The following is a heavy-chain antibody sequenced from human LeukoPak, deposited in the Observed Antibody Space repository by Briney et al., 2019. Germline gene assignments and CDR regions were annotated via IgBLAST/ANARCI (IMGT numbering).Heavy chain of an antibody. J-gene: IGHJ4*02. CDR1: GFTFSDYY. Sequence: GGSLRLSCAASGFTFSDYYMTWIRQAPGEGLEWVSYISSTGSTTYYADSVKGRFTISRDNAKSSVYLQMNSLRVEDTAVYYCARETAHCGGDCYDYWGQGTLVTVSS. CDR2: ISSTGSTT. D-gene: IGHD2-21*01. CDR3: ARETAHCGGDCYDY. V-gene: IGHV3-11*04.